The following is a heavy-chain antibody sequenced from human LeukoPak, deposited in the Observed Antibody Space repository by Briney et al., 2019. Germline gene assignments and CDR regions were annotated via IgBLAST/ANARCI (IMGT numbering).Heavy chain of an antibody. CDR2: ISGSGGST. CDR1: GFTFSNYA. D-gene: IGHD2-15*01. Sequence: GGSLRLSCAASGFTFSNYAMSWVRQAPGKGLEWVSAISGSGGSTYFADSVKGRFTISRDNSNNALYLQMNSLRAEDTAVYYCAKDRGYCSGVNCYRFDYWGQGTLVTVSS. CDR3: AKDRGYCSGVNCYRFDY. V-gene: IGHV3-23*01. J-gene: IGHJ4*02.